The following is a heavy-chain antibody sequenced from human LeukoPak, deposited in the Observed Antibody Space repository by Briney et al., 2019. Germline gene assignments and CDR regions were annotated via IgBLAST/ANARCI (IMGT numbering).Heavy chain of an antibody. CDR2: IKQDGTET. Sequence: GGSLRLSCAASGLTFSRYWMSWVRQAPGKGLEWVANIKQDGTETYYIDSVKGRFTISRDNAKNSLYLQMNSLRAEDTAVCYCASWNYEQRSGWYYLDFWGQGTLVTVSS. J-gene: IGHJ4*02. V-gene: IGHV3-7*05. D-gene: IGHD6-19*01. CDR1: GLTFSRYW. CDR3: ASWNYEQRSGWYYLDF.